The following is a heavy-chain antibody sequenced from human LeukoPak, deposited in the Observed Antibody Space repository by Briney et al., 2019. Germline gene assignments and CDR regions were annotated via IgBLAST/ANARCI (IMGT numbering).Heavy chain of an antibody. V-gene: IGHV3-23*01. CDR1: GFTLSSFA. CDR2: ISGSGGDSGGST. CDR3: AKHRSGIAASGSNY. Sequence: GGSLRLSCAASGFTLSSFAMSWVRQAPGKGLEWVSVSLISGSGGDSGGSTYYADSVKGRFTISRDDSNNTLYLQMSSLRVEDTAVYYCAKHRSGIAASGSNYWGQGALVSVSS. D-gene: IGHD6-13*01. J-gene: IGHJ4*02.